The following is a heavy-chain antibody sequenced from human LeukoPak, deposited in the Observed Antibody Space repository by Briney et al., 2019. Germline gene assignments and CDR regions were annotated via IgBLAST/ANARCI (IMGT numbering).Heavy chain of an antibody. J-gene: IGHJ4*02. CDR1: GGSFSGYY. CDR3: ARAHGRSSDSYFISY. V-gene: IGHV4-34*01. CDR2: IDHSGST. Sequence: PSETLSLTCAVYGGSFSGYYWSWIRQPPGKGLEWIGEIDHSGSTNHNPSLKSRVTISVDTSKNQFSLKVRSVTAADMAVYYCARAHGRSSDSYFISYWAQGTRVTVSS. D-gene: IGHD6-25*01.